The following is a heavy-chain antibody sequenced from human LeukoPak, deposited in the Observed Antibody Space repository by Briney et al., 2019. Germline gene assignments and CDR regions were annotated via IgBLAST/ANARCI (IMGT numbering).Heavy chain of an antibody. CDR3: ARVYYYDSSGYYYSVAKDDAFDI. CDR1: GFTFSSYE. V-gene: IGHV3-48*03. J-gene: IGHJ3*02. CDR2: ISSSGSTI. D-gene: IGHD3-22*01. Sequence: GGSLRLSCAASGFTFSSYEMNWVRQAPGKGLEWVSYISSSGSTIYYADSVKGRFTISRDNAKDSLYLQMNSLRAEDTAVYYCARVYYYDSSGYYYSVAKDDAFDIWGQGTMVTVSS.